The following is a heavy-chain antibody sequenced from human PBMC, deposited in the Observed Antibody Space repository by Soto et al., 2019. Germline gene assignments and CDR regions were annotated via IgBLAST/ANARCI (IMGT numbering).Heavy chain of an antibody. CDR3: AKKVNSGSGSQFFDY. CDR1: GFTFSSYS. CDR2: FRSGGDDETT. D-gene: IGHD3-10*01. Sequence: PGGSLRLSCAASGFTFSSYSMGWVRQAPGKGLEWVSGFRSGGDDETTYYADAVRGRFTISRDNSKNTLFLQMNSLRAEDTAIYYCAKKVNSGSGSQFFDYWGQGTLVTVSS. V-gene: IGHV3-23*01. J-gene: IGHJ4*02.